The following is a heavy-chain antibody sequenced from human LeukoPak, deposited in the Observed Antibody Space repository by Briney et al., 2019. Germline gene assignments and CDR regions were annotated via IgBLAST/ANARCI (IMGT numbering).Heavy chain of an antibody. V-gene: IGHV3-33*08. CDR3: AKPSTRDAFDI. J-gene: IGHJ3*02. Sequence: GGSLRLSCAASGFTFSSYGMHWVRQAPGKGPEWVAVIWYGGSNKYYADSVKGRFTISRDNSKNTLYLQMNSLRAEDTAVYYCAKPSTRDAFDIWGQGTMVTVSS. CDR2: IWYGGSNK. CDR1: GFTFSSYG.